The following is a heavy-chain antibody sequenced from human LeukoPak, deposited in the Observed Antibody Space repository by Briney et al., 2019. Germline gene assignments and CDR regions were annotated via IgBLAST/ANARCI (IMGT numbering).Heavy chain of an antibody. J-gene: IGHJ4*02. CDR1: GVTSSDYS. V-gene: IGHV3-21*01. CDR2: INVRGTHI. CDR3: ARGYGSSGYYPGALDD. D-gene: IGHD3-22*01. Sequence: GGSLRISCAVSGVTSSDYSMNWVRQAPGKGLEWVSSINVRGTHIYYADSVKGRFTISRDNTKNSLYLQMNSLRAEDTAVYCCARGYGSSGYYPGALDDWGQGNVVTVSS.